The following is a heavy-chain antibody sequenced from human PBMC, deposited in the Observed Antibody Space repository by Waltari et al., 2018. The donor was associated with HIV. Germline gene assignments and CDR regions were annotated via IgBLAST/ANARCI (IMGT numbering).Heavy chain of an antibody. CDR1: GFSFSNAW. Sequence: EVQLVESGGGLVKPGGYIRLSCAASGFSFSNAWMSWVRQGPGKGLGWVGRIKSKSDGGTTDYAAPVKGRFTISRDDSKNTLYLQMNSLKTEDTAVYYCTPSPAFDIWGQGTMVTVSS. CDR2: IKSKSDGGTT. V-gene: IGHV3-15*01. J-gene: IGHJ3*02. CDR3: TPSPAFDI.